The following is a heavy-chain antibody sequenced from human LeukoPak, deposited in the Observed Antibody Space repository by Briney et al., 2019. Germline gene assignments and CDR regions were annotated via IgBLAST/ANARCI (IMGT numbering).Heavy chain of an antibody. V-gene: IGHV4-31*03. CDR1: GGSISGNYY. D-gene: IGHD6-13*01. CDR2: IHDGGNS. Sequence: SETLSLTCTVSGGSISGNYYWSWIRQHPGEGLEWIGYIHDGGNSDYNSSLKSRVLISVDTSKNQFSLRLSSVTAADTAVYYCARSQINSLGYFYFDFWGRGTLVTVSS. J-gene: IGHJ2*01. CDR3: ARSQINSLGYFYFDF.